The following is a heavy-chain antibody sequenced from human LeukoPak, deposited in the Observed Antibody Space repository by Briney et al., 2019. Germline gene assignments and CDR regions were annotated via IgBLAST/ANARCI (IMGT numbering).Heavy chain of an antibody. CDR1: GFTFSSYD. V-gene: IGHV3-13*01. D-gene: IGHD3-22*01. CDR3: ARGVSYYDSSGHRVYYGMDV. J-gene: IGHJ6*02. CDR2: IGTAGDT. Sequence: GGSLRLSCAASGFTFSSYDMHWVRQATGKGLEWVSAIGTAGDTYYPGSVKGRFTISRENAKNSLYLQMNSLRAGDTAVYYCARGVSYYDSSGHRVYYGMDVWGQGTTVTVSS.